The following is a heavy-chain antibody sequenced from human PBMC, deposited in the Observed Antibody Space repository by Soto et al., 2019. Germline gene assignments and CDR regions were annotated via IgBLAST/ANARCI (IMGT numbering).Heavy chain of an antibody. CDR1: GFTFSSYA. Sequence: GGSLRLSCAASGFTFSSYAMSWVRQAPGKGLEWVSAISGSGGSTYYADSVKGRFTISRDNSKNTLYLQMNSLRAEDTAVYYCAKYGSGSYYNSRGYYMDVWGQGTTVTVSS. CDR2: ISGSGGST. V-gene: IGHV3-23*01. J-gene: IGHJ6*03. CDR3: AKYGSGSYYNSRGYYMDV. D-gene: IGHD3-10*01.